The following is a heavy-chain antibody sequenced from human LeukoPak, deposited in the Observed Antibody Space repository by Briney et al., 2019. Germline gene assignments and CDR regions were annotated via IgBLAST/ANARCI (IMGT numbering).Heavy chain of an antibody. Sequence: HPGGSLRLSCAASGFTFDDYAMHWVRQAPGKGLEWVSGISWNSGSIGYADSVKGRFTISRDNAKNSLYLQMNSLRAEDTALYYCAKDTVDGSGSYYNLPRFDYWGQGTLVTVSS. CDR1: GFTFDDYA. CDR3: AKDTVDGSGSYYNLPRFDY. CDR2: ISWNSGSI. J-gene: IGHJ4*02. V-gene: IGHV3-9*01. D-gene: IGHD3-10*01.